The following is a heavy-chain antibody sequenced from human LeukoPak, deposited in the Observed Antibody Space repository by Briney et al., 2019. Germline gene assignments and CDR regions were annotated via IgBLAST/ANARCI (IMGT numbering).Heavy chain of an antibody. CDR3: AKSMTLQWRGFFDL. D-gene: IGHD6-19*01. Sequence: GGSLRLSCAASGFTFSTYAMSWVRQAPGKGLEWVSTISDSGANTYYADSVRGRFTISRDNSKNTLYLQKNSPRADDTAIYYCAKSMTLQWRGFFDLWGRGTHVTVSS. CDR2: ISDSGANT. J-gene: IGHJ2*01. CDR1: GFTFSTYA. V-gene: IGHV3-23*01.